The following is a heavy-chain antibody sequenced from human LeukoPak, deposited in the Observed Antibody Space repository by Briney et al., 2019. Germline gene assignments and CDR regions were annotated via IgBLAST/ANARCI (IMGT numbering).Heavy chain of an antibody. J-gene: IGHJ4*02. D-gene: IGHD5-18*01. CDR2: INPSGGST. CDR1: GYTFTSYY. Sequence: GASVKVSCKASGYTFTSYYMHWVRQAPGQGLEWMGIINPSGGSTSYAQKFQGRVTMTRDTSTSTVYMELSSLRSEDTAVYYCARDPVNTAMDPQGFDYWGQGTLVTVSS. V-gene: IGHV1-46*01. CDR3: ARDPVNTAMDPQGFDY.